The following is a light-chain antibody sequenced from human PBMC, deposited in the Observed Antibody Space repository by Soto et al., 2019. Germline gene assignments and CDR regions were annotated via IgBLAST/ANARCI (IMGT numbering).Light chain of an antibody. CDR2: AAS. CDR3: QQSYSTPWT. J-gene: IGKJ1*01. V-gene: IGKV1-39*01. Sequence: DIQMTQSPSSLSASVGDSVTIACRASQILNNHLNWYQQKPGKAPKLLIYAASSLQSGVPSRFSGTASGTVFTLTISSLQPEDFATYYCQQSYSTPWTFGQGTKVEIK. CDR1: QILNNH.